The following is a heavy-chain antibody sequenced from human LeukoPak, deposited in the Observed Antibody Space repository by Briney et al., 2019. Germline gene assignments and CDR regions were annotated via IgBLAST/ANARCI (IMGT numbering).Heavy chain of an antibody. J-gene: IGHJ3*02. CDR1: GFTFSTYW. CDR3: AKDSNYYDSTAFDI. D-gene: IGHD3-22*01. Sequence: QPGGSLRLSCSASGFTFSTYWMSWVRQAPGKGLEWVAVISYDGSNKYYADSVKGRFTISRDNSKNALYLQMNSLRAEDTAVYYCAKDSNYYDSTAFDIWGQGTMVTVAS. CDR2: ISYDGSNK. V-gene: IGHV3-30*18.